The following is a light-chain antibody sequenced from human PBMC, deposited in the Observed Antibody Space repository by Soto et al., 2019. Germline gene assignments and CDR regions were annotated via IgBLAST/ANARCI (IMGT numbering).Light chain of an antibody. V-gene: IGLV1-44*01. CDR1: SSNVGRNA. CDR3: ATWDDTLNGPQ. Sequence: QSVLTQPPSASGTPGQRVTISCSGSSSNVGRNAVSWYQQLPRTAPKLLVFATDKRPSGVPARFSASATGASASLAISGLQSEDEADYYCATWDDTLNGPQFGGGTKLTVL. J-gene: IGLJ2*01. CDR2: ATD.